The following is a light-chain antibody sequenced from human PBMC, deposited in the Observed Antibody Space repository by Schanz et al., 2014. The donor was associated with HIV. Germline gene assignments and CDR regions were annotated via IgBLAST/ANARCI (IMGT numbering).Light chain of an antibody. Sequence: DIQMTQSPPTLSASIGDRVTITCRASQTITDSLAWYQQKPGKAPKLLIYKASNLESGVPSRFIGRGSGTEFPLTIPRLQPDDFATYYCLQYDDESHTFGQGTKLEIK. V-gene: IGKV1-5*03. CDR3: LQYDDESHT. CDR2: KAS. CDR1: QTITDS. J-gene: IGKJ2*01.